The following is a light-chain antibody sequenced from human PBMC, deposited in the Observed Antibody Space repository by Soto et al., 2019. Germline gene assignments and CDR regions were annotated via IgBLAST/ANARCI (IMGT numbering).Light chain of an antibody. CDR3: QTWDTGIVV. V-gene: IGLV4-69*01. CDR2: VKSDGSH. CDR1: SGHGNYV. Sequence: LVLTQSPSASASLGASVKLTCTLSSGHGNYVIAWHQQQPEKGPRYLMKVKSDGSHNKGDEIPDRFSGSSSGAERYLAISSLQSEDEADYYCQTWDTGIVVFGGGTKVTVL. J-gene: IGLJ2*01.